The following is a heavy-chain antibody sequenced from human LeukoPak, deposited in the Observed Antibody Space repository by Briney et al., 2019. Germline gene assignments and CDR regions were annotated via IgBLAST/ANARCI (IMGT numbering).Heavy chain of an antibody. D-gene: IGHD3-10*01. J-gene: IGHJ4*02. CDR1: GYTFTGYY. V-gene: IGHV1-2*02. Sequence: GASVKVSCKASGYTFTGYYMHWVRQAPGQGLEWMGWINPNSGGTNYAQKFQGRVTMTRDTSISTAYMELSRLRSDDTAVYCCARDRYYGSGSYSVDYWGQGTLVTVSS. CDR3: ARDRYYGSGSYSVDY. CDR2: INPNSGGT.